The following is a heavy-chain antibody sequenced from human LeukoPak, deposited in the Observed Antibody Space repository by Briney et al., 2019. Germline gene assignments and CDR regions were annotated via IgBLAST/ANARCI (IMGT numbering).Heavy chain of an antibody. CDR2: ISGSGGTT. Sequence: GGSPRLSCAASGFTFSSYAMSWVRQAPGKGLEWVAVISGSGGTTYYADSVKGRFTISRDNSKNTLYLEMNSLGADDTAIYYCAKLTDSWGQGTLVSVSS. V-gene: IGHV3-23*01. CDR3: AKLTDS. CDR1: GFTFSSYA. J-gene: IGHJ5*01.